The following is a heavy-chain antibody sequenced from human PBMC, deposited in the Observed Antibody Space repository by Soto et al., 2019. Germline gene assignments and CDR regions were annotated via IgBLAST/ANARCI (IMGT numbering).Heavy chain of an antibody. CDR3: AKDYHPIVLLWFGPAP. CDR2: IHSRSSHI. CDR1: GFTFDNYA. J-gene: IGHJ5*02. V-gene: IGHV3-23*01. Sequence: PGGSLRLSCVASGFTFDNYAMNWVRQAPGKGLEWVSYIHSRSSHIFYADSVKGRFTISRDNSKNTLYLQMNSLRAEDTAVYYYAKDYHPIVLLWFGPAPWGQGTLVTVSS. D-gene: IGHD3-10*01.